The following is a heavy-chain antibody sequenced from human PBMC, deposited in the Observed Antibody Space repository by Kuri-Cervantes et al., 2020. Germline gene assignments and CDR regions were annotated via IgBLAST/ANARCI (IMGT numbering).Heavy chain of an antibody. CDR3: ARAHYDSSGSYSWFFDL. D-gene: IGHD3-22*01. Sequence: SETLSLTCTVSGGSISGYYWIWIRQPPGKGLEWIGYISYSGSTNYNPSLKGRVIISVDTSKNEFSLRLSSVTAADTAVYYCARAHYDSSGSYSWFFDLWGRGTLVTVSS. CDR2: ISYSGST. V-gene: IGHV4-59*01. CDR1: GGSISGYY. J-gene: IGHJ2*01.